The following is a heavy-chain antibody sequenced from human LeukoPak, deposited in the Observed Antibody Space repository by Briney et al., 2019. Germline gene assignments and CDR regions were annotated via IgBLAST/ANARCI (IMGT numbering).Heavy chain of an antibody. V-gene: IGHV3-74*01. CDR2: INSDGSWT. CDR1: GNYW. CDR3: VSFYETY. D-gene: IGHD2/OR15-2a*01. Sequence: PGGCLRLSCAASGNYWMLWIRQAPGKGLLWVSHINSDGSWTSYADSVKGRFTISKDNAKNTVYLQMNSLRAEDTAVYYCVSFYETYWGRGTLVTVSS. J-gene: IGHJ4*02.